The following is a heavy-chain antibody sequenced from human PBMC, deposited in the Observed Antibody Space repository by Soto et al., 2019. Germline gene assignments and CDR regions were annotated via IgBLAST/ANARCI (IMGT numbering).Heavy chain of an antibody. Sequence: EVQLLESGGGLVQPGESLRLSFAASGFTFSTSGMTWVRQAPGKGLEWVSGISGRGSATYYADSVKGRFTISRDDSKNTLYLHMNSLRVEDTALYYCAKDPSPVVVVASAFDFWGQGTMVTVSS. CDR1: GFTFSTSG. D-gene: IGHD2-15*01. V-gene: IGHV3-23*01. CDR3: AKDPSPVVVVASAFDF. J-gene: IGHJ3*01. CDR2: ISGRGSAT.